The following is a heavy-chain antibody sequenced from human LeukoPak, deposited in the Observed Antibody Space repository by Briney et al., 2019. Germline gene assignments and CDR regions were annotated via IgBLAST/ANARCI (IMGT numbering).Heavy chain of an antibody. Sequence: GGSLRLSCAASGFTFSSYWMSWVRQAPGKGLEWVAVISYDGSNKYYADSVKGRFTISRDNSKNTLYLQMNSLRAEDTAVYYCAKAPDDYELDYWGQGTLVTVSS. J-gene: IGHJ4*02. CDR1: GFTFSSYW. CDR3: AKAPDDYELDY. V-gene: IGHV3-30*18. D-gene: IGHD4-17*01. CDR2: ISYDGSNK.